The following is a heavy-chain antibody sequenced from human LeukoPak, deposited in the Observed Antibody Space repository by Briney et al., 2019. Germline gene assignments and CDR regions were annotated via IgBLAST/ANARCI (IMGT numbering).Heavy chain of an antibody. D-gene: IGHD2-2*03. CDR1: GYSFMDYW. CDR2: IFPHDSNT. V-gene: IGHV5-51*01. CDR3: ARPPSRGYSSSFEY. Sequence: HGESLKISCKGSGYSFMDYWIGWVRQMPGKGPEWMGFIFPHDSNTKYSPSFQGQVTISVDKSISTAYVQWSSLKASDTAMYYCARPPSRGYSSSFEYGGQGTLVTVSS. J-gene: IGHJ4*02.